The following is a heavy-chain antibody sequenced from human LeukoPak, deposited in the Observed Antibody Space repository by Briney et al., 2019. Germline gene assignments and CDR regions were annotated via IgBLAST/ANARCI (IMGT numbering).Heavy chain of an antibody. CDR3: AKDGMTTAPFASGI. V-gene: IGHV3-21*01. J-gene: IGHJ3*02. CDR2: ISSRSGDI. D-gene: IGHD4-11*01. Sequence: PGGSLRLSRAPSGFTFSSYSMNWVRQAPGKGLEWVSSISSRSGDIYYADSVKGRFTISRDNAKNSMYLQMNSLRAEDTAVYYCAKDGMTTAPFASGIWGQGTTVTVSS. CDR1: GFTFSSYS.